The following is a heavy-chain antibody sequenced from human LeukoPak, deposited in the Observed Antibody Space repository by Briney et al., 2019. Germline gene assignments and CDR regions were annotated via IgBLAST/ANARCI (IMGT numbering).Heavy chain of an antibody. V-gene: IGHV1-69*13. CDR3: ARVRLDYYYGMDV. D-gene: IGHD6-19*01. Sequence: ASVKVSCKASGGTFSSYAISWVRQAPGQGLEWMGGIVPIFGTANYAQKFQGRVTITADESTSTAYMELSSLRSEDTAVYYCARVRLDYYYGMDVWGKGTTVTVSS. CDR1: GGTFSSYA. J-gene: IGHJ6*04. CDR2: IVPIFGTA.